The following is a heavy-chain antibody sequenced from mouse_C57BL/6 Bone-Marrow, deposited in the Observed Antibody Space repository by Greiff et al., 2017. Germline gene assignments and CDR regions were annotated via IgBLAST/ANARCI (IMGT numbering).Heavy chain of an antibody. CDR3: APLGLRRRDYALDD. CDR2: IWGGGST. J-gene: IGHJ4*01. CDR1: GFSLTSAG. D-gene: IGHD2-2*01. Sequence: VHLLESGPGLVAPSQSLSITCTVSGFSLTSAGVDWVRQPPGKGLEWLGVIWGGGSTNYNSALMSRLSICKDNSTSQVSLKMNSRQTDDTAMYYWAPLGLRRRDYALDDWGQGTSVTVS. V-gene: IGHV2-9*01.